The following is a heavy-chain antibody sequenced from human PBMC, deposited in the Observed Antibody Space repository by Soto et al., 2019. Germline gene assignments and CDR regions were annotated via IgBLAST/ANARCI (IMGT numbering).Heavy chain of an antibody. CDR3: ARMETFGSLNWFDP. V-gene: IGHV1-8*02. CDR1: GYTFTSYG. Sequence: ASVKGACKASGYTFTSYGIGWVRQATGQGLEWMGWMNPGSGDTGYAQKFQGRVTMTRDISIATAYMELSSLRSDDTAIYYCARMETFGSLNWFDPWGQGTLVTVSS. J-gene: IGHJ5*02. CDR2: MNPGSGDT. D-gene: IGHD3-16*01.